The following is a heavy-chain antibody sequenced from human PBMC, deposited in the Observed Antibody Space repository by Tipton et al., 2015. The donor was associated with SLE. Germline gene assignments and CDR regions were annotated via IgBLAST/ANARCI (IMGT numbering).Heavy chain of an antibody. Sequence: TLSLTCTVSGDSISSGNYYWSWIRQPAGKGLEWIGRIYTSGSTKYNPSLKSRVTFSRDTSTNQFSLKVNPMAAAGTAVYYCARASEYTSTWAFDSWGHRPLVTVPS. CDR3: ARASEYTSTWAFDS. J-gene: IGHJ5*01. CDR1: GDSISSGNYY. D-gene: IGHD6-13*01. V-gene: IGHV4-61*02. CDR2: IYTSGST.